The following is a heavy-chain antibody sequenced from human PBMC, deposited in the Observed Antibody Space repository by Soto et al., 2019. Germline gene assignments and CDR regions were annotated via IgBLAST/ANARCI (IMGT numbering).Heavy chain of an antibody. CDR3: AKGGAYNDNSGYFDY. V-gene: IGHV3-23*01. CDR2: ISGSGGST. Sequence: PGGSLRLSCAASGFTFSSYAMSWVRQAPGKGLEWVSAISGSGGSTYYADSVKGRFTISRDNSKNTLYLQMNSLRAEDTAVYYCAKGGAYNDNSGYFDYWGQGTLVTVSS. CDR1: GFTFSSYA. J-gene: IGHJ4*02. D-gene: IGHD1-1*01.